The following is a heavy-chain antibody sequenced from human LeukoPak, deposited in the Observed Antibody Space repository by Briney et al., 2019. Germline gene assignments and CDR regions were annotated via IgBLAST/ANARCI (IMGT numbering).Heavy chain of an antibody. CDR3: AKDYNRAYYYGSGFDY. Sequence: QAGGSLRLSCVASGFTFNTYNMNWVRQAPGKGLEWVAFIRYDGSKKYSADSVKGRFTISRDNSKNTLYLQMNSLRAEDTAVYYCAKDYNRAYYYGSGFDYWGQGTLVTVSS. CDR2: IRYDGSKK. J-gene: IGHJ4*02. CDR1: GFTFNTYN. D-gene: IGHD3-10*01. V-gene: IGHV3-30*02.